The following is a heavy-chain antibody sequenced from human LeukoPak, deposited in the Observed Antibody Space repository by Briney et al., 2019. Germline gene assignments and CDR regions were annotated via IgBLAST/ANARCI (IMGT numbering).Heavy chain of an antibody. Sequence: GGSLRLSCAASGFTFSTFAMIWVRQAPGKGLEWVSAISGSGGSTYYADSVKGRFTISRDNSKNTLYLQMNSLRAEDTAVYYCAKTPPYYGSGYDYWGQGTLVTVSS. J-gene: IGHJ4*02. CDR1: GFTFSTFA. V-gene: IGHV3-23*01. CDR3: AKTPPYYGSGYDY. D-gene: IGHD3-10*01. CDR2: ISGSGGST.